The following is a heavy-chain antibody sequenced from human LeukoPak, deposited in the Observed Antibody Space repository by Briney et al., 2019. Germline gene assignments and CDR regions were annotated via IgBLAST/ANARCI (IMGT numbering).Heavy chain of an antibody. V-gene: IGHV3-23*01. CDR1: GFTFSSYA. CDR2: IGGSGGST. CDR3: AKETPHYDFWSGAFDY. D-gene: IGHD3-3*01. J-gene: IGHJ4*02. Sequence: QPGGSLRLSCAASGFTFSSYAMSWVRQAPGKGLEWVSAIGGSGGSTYYADSVKGRFTISRDNSKNTLYLQMNSLRAEDTAVYYCAKETPHYDFWSGAFDYWGQGTLVTVSS.